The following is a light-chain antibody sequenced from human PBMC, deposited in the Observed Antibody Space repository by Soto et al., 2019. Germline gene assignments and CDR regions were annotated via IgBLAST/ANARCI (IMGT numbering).Light chain of an antibody. CDR3: QQYGSSPPYT. Sequence: EIVLTQSPGTLSLSPGERATLSCRASHSVSSTYLAWYQQKPGQAPRLLIYGASSRATGIPDRFSGSGSGTDFPLTINRLEPEDFAVYYCQQYGSSPPYTVGQGTKLEIK. CDR2: GAS. CDR1: HSVSSTY. J-gene: IGKJ2*01. V-gene: IGKV3-20*01.